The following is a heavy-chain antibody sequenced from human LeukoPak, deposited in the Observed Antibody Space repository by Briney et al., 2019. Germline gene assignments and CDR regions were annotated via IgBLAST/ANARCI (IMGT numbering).Heavy chain of an antibody. V-gene: IGHV4-59*01. Sequence: SETLSLTCTVSGGSISSYYWSWIRQPPGKGLEWIGYIYYSGSTNYNPSLKSRVTISVDTSKNQFSLKLSSVTAADTAVYYCARDDPDAFDIWGQGTMVTVSS. CDR2: IYYSGST. CDR3: ARDDPDAFDI. CDR1: GGSISSYY. J-gene: IGHJ3*02.